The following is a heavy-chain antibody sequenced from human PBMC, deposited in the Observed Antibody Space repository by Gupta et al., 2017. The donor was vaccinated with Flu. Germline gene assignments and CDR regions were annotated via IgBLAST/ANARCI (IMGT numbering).Heavy chain of an antibody. D-gene: IGHD4-23*01. CDR1: GFPFSSYA. CDR3: AKTDDYGGNGFDY. Sequence: EEPLLVSGGGLVQPRGSLRLSCAAPGFPFSSYAMGWVRLPPGRGLEWVSAISGSGGSTYYADSVKGRFTISRDNSKNTLYLQMNSLRAEDTAVYYCAKTDDYGGNGFDYWGQGTLVTVSS. CDR2: ISGSGGST. V-gene: IGHV3-23*01. J-gene: IGHJ4*02.